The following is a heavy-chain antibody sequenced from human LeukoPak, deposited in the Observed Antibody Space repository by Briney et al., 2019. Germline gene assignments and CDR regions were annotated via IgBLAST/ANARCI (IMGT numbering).Heavy chain of an antibody. V-gene: IGHV4-34*01. CDR3: ARGRTDWRRRTATSRNFDY. CDR2: INHSGST. D-gene: IGHD3-9*01. Sequence: PSETLSPNCAVYGGSFSGYYRGWIRQPPGKGLKWSGEINHSGSTNYNPSLKSRVTISVDTSKNQFSLKLSSVTAADTAVYYCARGRTDWRRRTATSRNFDYWGQGTLVTVSS. J-gene: IGHJ4*02. CDR1: GGSFSGYY.